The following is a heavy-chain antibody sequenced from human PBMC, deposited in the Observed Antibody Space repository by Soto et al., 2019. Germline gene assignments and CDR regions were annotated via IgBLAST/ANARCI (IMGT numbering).Heavy chain of an antibody. CDR3: VRHVRASDYYGGYYYYYMDV. V-gene: IGHV4-39*01. D-gene: IGHD3-3*01. CDR2: IYYSGST. J-gene: IGHJ6*03. Sequence: SETLSLTCAVSGVSISSSSYYWGWLRQPPGHGLEWNGSIYYSGSTYYNPSLKSRVTISVDTSTNQFSLKLSSGTAADTDVYYCVRHVRASDYYGGYYYYYMDVWGKGTTVTVSS. CDR1: GVSISSSSYY.